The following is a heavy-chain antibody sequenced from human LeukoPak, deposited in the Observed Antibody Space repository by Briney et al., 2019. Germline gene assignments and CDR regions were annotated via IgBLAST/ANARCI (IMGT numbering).Heavy chain of an antibody. D-gene: IGHD3-22*01. CDR2: IYSGGST. J-gene: IGHJ6*02. CDR3: ARDRRYYDSSGALTIYYYYGMDV. Sequence: GGSLRLSCAASGFTVSSNYMSWVRQAPGKGLEWDSVIYSGGSTYYADSVKGRFTISRDNSKNTLYLQMNSLRAEDTAVYYCARDRRYYDSSGALTIYYYYGMDVWGQGTTVTVSS. CDR1: GFTVSSNY. V-gene: IGHV3-66*01.